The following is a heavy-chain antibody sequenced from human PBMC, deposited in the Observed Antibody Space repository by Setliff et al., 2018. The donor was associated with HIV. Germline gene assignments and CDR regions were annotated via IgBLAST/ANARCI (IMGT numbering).Heavy chain of an antibody. CDR1: GGSISSGSYY. CDR3: ARHPLWMRAFDI. CDR2: IYTSGST. J-gene: IGHJ3*02. V-gene: IGHV4-61*09. Sequence: NPSETLSLTCTVSGGSISSGSYYWSWIRQPAGKGLEWIGHIYTSGSTNYKPSLKSRVTISVDTPKNQFSLRLSSVTAADTAVYYCARHPLWMRAFDIRGQGTMVTVSS. D-gene: IGHD2-21*01.